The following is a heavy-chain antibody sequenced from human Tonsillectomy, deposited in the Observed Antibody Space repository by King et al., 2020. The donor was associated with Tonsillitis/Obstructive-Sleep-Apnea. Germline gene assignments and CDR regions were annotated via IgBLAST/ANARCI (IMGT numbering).Heavy chain of an antibody. Sequence: VQLQESGPGLVKPSETLSLTCTVSGGSISSYYWSWIRQPPGKGPDWIGYIYYSGSTNYNPSLKSRVTISVDTSKNQFSLKLSSVTAADTAVYYCARDMVLEAGGDAFDIWGQGTMVTVSS. D-gene: IGHD2-8*01. CDR3: ARDMVLEAGGDAFDI. J-gene: IGHJ3*02. CDR2: IYYSGST. V-gene: IGHV4-59*01. CDR1: GGSISSYY.